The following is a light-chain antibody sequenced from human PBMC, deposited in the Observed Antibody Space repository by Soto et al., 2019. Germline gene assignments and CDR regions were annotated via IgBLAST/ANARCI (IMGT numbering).Light chain of an antibody. Sequence: GFTHSPFTLSLPPGYGATPSCRASQTVSKNYLAWYHQKPGQAPRLLIYAASTRATGIPDRFSGSGSGTDFTLTISRLEPEDFAVFYCQQYAVSPITFGQGTRLEIK. V-gene: IGKV3-20*01. CDR1: QTVSKNY. CDR3: QQYAVSPIT. CDR2: AAS. J-gene: IGKJ5*01.